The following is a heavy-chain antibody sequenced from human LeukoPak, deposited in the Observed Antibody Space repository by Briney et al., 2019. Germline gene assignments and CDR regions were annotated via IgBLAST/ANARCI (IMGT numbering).Heavy chain of an antibody. CDR2: IYYSGST. Sequence: SETLSLTCTVSGGSISSYYWSWIRQPPGKGLEWIGYIYYSGSTNYNPSLQSRVTISVDTSKNQFSLKLSSVTAADTAVYYCASGLYGSGRAWAFDIWGQGTMVTVSS. D-gene: IGHD3-10*01. J-gene: IGHJ3*02. V-gene: IGHV4-59*01. CDR3: ASGLYGSGRAWAFDI. CDR1: GGSISSYY.